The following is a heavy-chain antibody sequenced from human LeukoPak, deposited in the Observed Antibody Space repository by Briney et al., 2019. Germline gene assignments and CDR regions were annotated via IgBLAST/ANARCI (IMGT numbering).Heavy chain of an antibody. D-gene: IGHD4-17*01. CDR1: GFTFSSYA. CDR2: ISYDGSNK. CDR3: AKDRYGDYLRSFDY. Sequence: GGSLRLSCAASGFTFSSYAMHWVRQAPGKGLEWVAVISYDGSNKYYTDSVRGRFTISRDNSENTLYLQMNSLRAEDTAVYYCAKDRYGDYLRSFDYWGQGTLVTVSS. J-gene: IGHJ4*02. V-gene: IGHV3-30*04.